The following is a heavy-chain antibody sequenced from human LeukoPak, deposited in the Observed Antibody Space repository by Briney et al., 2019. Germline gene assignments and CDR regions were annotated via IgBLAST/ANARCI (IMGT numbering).Heavy chain of an antibody. CDR3: AIDVQDDLDY. CDR1: GFAFATYV. V-gene: IGHV3-23*03. J-gene: IGHJ4*02. Sequence: GGSLRLSCAASGFAFATYVMKWVRQAPGKGLEWISTIDRAGSTDTHYADSVKGRFTVARDNSKNILYLQMNSLRVGDTAVYYCAIDVQDDLDYWGQGTLVTVSS. D-gene: IGHD1-1*01. CDR2: IDRAGSTDT.